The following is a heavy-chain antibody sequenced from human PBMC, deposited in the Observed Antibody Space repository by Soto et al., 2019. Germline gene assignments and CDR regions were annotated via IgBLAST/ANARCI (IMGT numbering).Heavy chain of an antibody. CDR1: GDSVSSNSAA. CDR2: TYYGSKWYN. Sequence: SQTLSLTCAISGDSVSSNSAAWNWIRQSPSRGLEWLGRTYYGSKWYNDYAVSVKSRITINPDTSKNQFSLQLNSVTPGETAWYYCERDSVGIAAAGRGLNFDYWGQGTLVTVSS. CDR3: ERDSVGIAAAGRGLNFDY. D-gene: IGHD6-13*01. V-gene: IGHV6-1*01. J-gene: IGHJ4*02.